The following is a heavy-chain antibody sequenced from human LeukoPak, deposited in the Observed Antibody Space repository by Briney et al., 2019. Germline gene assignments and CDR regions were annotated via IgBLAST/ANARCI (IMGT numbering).Heavy chain of an antibody. CDR2: ISDSGSTI. CDR3: ARVYIAEDY. Sequence: PGGSLRLSCAASGFTFSDYYMSWVRQAPGKGLEWISYISDSGSTIYYADSVKRRFTISRDNAKNSLYLQMNSLRAEDTAVYYCARVYIAEDYWGQGTLVTISS. J-gene: IGHJ4*02. V-gene: IGHV3-11*01. CDR1: GFTFSDYY. D-gene: IGHD2-15*01.